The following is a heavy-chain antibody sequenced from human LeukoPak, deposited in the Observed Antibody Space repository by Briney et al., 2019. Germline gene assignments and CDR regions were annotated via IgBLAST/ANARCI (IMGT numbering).Heavy chain of an antibody. J-gene: IGHJ4*02. V-gene: IGHV3-66*02. D-gene: IGHD2-2*02. Sequence: GGSLRLSCAASGFTVSSNYMSWVRQAPGRGLEWASVIYTGGNTYYADSVKGRFTISRDNSKNTLYLQMNGLRAEDTAVYYCARGRESTNYYIDWGQGTLVTVSS. CDR1: GFTVSSNY. CDR3: ARGRESTNYYID. CDR2: IYTGGNT.